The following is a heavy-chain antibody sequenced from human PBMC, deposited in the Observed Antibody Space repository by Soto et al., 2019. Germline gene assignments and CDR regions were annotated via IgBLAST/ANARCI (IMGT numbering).Heavy chain of an antibody. CDR2: IYYSGST. J-gene: IGHJ5*02. CDR1: GGSISSGGYY. V-gene: IGHV4-31*03. D-gene: IGHD5-12*01. CDR3: ARDVSGYDYGWFDP. Sequence: QESGPGLVKPSQTLSLTCTVSGGSISSGGYYWSWIRQHPGKGLEWIGYIYYSGSTYYNPSVERRVTISVDTSKNQNDLKLSSVAAADTAVHYCARDVSGYDYGWFDPWGQGTLVTASS.